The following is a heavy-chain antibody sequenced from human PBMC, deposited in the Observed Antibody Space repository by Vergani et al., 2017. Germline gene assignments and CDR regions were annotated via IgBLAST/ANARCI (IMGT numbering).Heavy chain of an antibody. D-gene: IGHD2/OR15-2a*01. Sequence: QVQLVESGGGVVQPGTSLRLSCAASGFIFKNHGMQWVRQAPGKGLEWVSFIRYDGSSEYYGDSVKGRFTISRDKSQNTVNLQMNSLRTEDTAVYFCANSVIAGNVGVAYFGMDVWGRGTTVTVSS. CDR3: ANSVIAGNVGVAYFGMDV. V-gene: IGHV3-30*02. CDR2: IRYDGSSE. J-gene: IGHJ6*02. CDR1: GFIFKNHG.